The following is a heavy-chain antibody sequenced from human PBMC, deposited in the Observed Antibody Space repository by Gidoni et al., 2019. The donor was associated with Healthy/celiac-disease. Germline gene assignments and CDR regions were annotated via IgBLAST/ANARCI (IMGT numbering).Heavy chain of an antibody. CDR2: INHSGST. J-gene: IGHJ5*02. CDR1: GGSFSGYY. CDR3: ARIETAATNWFDP. V-gene: IGHV4-34*01. D-gene: IGHD2-15*01. Sequence: QVQLQQWGAGLLKPSETPSLTCAVYGGSFSGYYWSWIRQPPGKGLEWIGQINHSGSTNYNPSLKSRVTISVDTSKNQFSLKLSSVTAADTAVYYCARIETAATNWFDPWGQGTLVTVSS.